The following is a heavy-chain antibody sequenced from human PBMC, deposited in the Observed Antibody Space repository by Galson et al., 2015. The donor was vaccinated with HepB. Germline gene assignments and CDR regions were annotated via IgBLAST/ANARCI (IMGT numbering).Heavy chain of an antibody. CDR1: GYTFTGYY. D-gene: IGHD3-9*01. CDR2: INPNSGGT. Sequence: SVKVSCKASGYTFTGYYMHWVRQAPGQGLEWMGRINPNSGGTNYAQKFQGRVTMTRDTSISTAYMELSRLRSDDTAVYYCARGFGDILTGYYYRGWFDPWGQGTLVTVSS. CDR3: ARGFGDILTGYYYRGWFDP. V-gene: IGHV1-2*06. J-gene: IGHJ5*02.